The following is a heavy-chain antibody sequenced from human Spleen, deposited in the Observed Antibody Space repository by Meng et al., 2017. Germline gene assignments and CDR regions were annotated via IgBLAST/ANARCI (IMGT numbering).Heavy chain of an antibody. D-gene: IGHD1-26*01. J-gene: IGHJ6*02. CDR2: IPNSDSSI. V-gene: IGHV3-11*01. Sequence: GGSLRLSCAASGFTFSDYYMNWIRQAPGKGLEWISYIPNSDSSIYYAYSVKGRFTNSRDNTKNSLYLQMNSLRADDTAVYYCARGADSGSCYSCYYGMDFWGQGTTVTGAS. CDR1: GFTFSDYY. CDR3: ARGADSGSCYSCYYGMDF.